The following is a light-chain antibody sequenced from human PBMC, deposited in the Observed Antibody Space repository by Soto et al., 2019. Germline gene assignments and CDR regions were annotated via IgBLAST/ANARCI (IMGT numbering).Light chain of an antibody. CDR3: CSFPRINTHV. V-gene: IGLV2-14*03. CDR2: DVT. CDR1: SSDVGGHNY. J-gene: IGLJ1*01. Sequence: QSALTQPASVSGSPGQSITISCTGTSSDVGGHNYVSWYQQQPGKAPKLMVFDVTNRPSGVSNRFSGSKSGNTASLTISGLQAEDEGDYYCCSFPRINTHVFGTGTKVTV.